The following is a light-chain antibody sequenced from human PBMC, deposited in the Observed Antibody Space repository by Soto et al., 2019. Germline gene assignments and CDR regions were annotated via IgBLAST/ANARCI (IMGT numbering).Light chain of an antibody. CDR3: QESYSTLGT. Sequence: DIQMTQSPSSLSASVGDRVTITCRASQSINTYLNWYQHKPGKAPNLLIYAASSLQSGVPSRFSGSGSGTDFTLTISSLQPEDFATYYCQESYSTLGTFGQGTKVEIK. V-gene: IGKV1-39*01. CDR1: QSINTY. J-gene: IGKJ1*01. CDR2: AAS.